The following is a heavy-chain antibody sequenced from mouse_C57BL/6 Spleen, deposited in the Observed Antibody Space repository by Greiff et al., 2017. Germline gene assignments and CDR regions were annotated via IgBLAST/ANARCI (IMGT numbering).Heavy chain of an antibody. CDR1: GYTFTSYW. CDR3: ARGEYYGSSYDWYFDV. V-gene: IGHV1-64*01. Sequence: VQLQQPGAELVKPGASVKLSCKASGYTFTSYWMHWVKQRPGQGLEWIGMIHPNSGSTNYNEKFKSKATLTVDKSSSTAYMQLSSLTSEDAAVYYWARGEYYGSSYDWYFDVWGTGTTVTVSS. CDR2: IHPNSGST. D-gene: IGHD1-1*01. J-gene: IGHJ1*03.